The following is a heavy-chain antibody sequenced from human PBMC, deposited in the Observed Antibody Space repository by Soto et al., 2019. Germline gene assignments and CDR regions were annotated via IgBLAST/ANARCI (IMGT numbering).Heavy chain of an antibody. CDR2: IYTSGST. Sequence: ETLSPSGAVSGGSISSYYWSWIRQPAGKGLEWIGRIYTSGSTNYNPSLKSRVTMSVDTSKNQFSLKLSSVTAADKAVYYCARDGRELADAFDIWGQGTMVTV. CDR1: GGSISSYY. CDR3: ARDGRELADAFDI. V-gene: IGHV4-4*07. D-gene: IGHD1-26*01. J-gene: IGHJ3*02.